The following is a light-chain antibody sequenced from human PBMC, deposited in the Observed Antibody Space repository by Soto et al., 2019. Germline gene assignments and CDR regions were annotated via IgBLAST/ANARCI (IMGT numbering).Light chain of an antibody. CDR2: KSY. CDR1: QSISSW. CDR3: QQYNSYPT. Sequence: DIKMTQSPSTLSASVGDRVTITCRASQSISSWLAWYQQKPGKAPKLLIYKSYSLESGVPSRFGGSGSGTEFTLTISSQQPDDFATYFCQQYNSYPTFGQGTKVEIK. V-gene: IGKV1-5*03. J-gene: IGKJ1*01.